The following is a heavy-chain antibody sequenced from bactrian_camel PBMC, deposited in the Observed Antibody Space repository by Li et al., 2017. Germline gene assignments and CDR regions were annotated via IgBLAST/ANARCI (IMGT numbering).Heavy chain of an antibody. CDR3: AADLSSLSWNVFQLLTSLIYTY. V-gene: IGHV3S53*01. CDR2: IDSDGVT. CDR1: GYTVSSYT. J-gene: IGHJ4*01. Sequence: HVQLVESGGGSVQAEESLRLSCAASGYTVSSYTMGWFRQAPGKEREGIAAIDSDGVTSYADSVKGRFTISKDNAKNTLFLQMDTLKPEDTAMYYCAADLSSLSWNVFQLLTSLIYTYWGQGTQVTVS. D-gene: IGHD1*01.